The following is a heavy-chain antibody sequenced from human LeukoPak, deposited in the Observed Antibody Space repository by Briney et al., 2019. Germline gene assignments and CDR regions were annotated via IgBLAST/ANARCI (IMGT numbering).Heavy chain of an antibody. J-gene: IGHJ6*04. CDR1: GGSISSYY. CDR3: ARSSSWYQMDV. D-gene: IGHD6-13*01. Sequence: SETLSLTCTVSGGSISSYYWSWIRQPPGKGLEWIGYIYYSGSTNYNPSLKSRVTISVDTSKNQFSLKLSSVTAADTAVYYCARSSSWYQMDVWGKGTTVTVSS. V-gene: IGHV4-59*01. CDR2: IYYSGST.